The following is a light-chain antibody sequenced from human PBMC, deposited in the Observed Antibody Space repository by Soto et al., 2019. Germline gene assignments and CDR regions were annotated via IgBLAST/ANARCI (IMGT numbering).Light chain of an antibody. CDR2: EVT. J-gene: IGLJ2*01. V-gene: IGLV2-14*01. Sequence: HSALTQPASVSGSPGQSITISCTGTSSDIGGYNFVSWYQQHPGKSPKLMIYEVTNRPSGISNRFSGSKSGNTASLTISGVQPEDEADYYCSSYRTMTTLVFGGGPKLTVL. CDR1: SSDIGGYNF. CDR3: SSYRTMTTLV.